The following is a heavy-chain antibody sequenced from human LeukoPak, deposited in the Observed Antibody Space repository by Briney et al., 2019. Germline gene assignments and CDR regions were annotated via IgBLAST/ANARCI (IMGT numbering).Heavy chain of an antibody. CDR2: ISGGGGST. CDR3: TRHVELGARYNNPYWYFDL. Sequence: PGGSLRLSCAASGFTFSSYAMTWVRQAPGKGLEWVSTISGGGGSTSYADSVKGRFTISRDNSKNTLSLQMNSLKTEDTAVYYCTRHVELGARYNNPYWYFDLWGRGTLVTVSS. V-gene: IGHV3-23*01. CDR1: GFTFSSYA. D-gene: IGHD1-14*01. J-gene: IGHJ2*01.